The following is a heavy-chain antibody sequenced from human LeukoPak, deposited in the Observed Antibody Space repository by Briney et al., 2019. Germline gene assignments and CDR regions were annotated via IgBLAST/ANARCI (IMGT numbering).Heavy chain of an antibody. V-gene: IGHV1-46*01. Sequence: ASVKVSCTASGYTFTSYYMHWVRQAPGQGLEWMGIINPSGGSTSYAQKFQGRVTMTRDMSTSTVYMELSSLRSEDTAVYYCAKRYFDWLLYFDYWGQGTLVTVSS. J-gene: IGHJ4*02. CDR2: INPSGGST. CDR3: AKRYFDWLLYFDY. CDR1: GYTFTSYY. D-gene: IGHD3-9*01.